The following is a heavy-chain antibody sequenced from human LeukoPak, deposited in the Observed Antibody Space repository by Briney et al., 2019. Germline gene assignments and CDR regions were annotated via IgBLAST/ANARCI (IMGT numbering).Heavy chain of an antibody. Sequence: SETLSLTCTISGGSISNYYWSWVRQPAGKGLEWIGRIYASGSTNYHPSLQSRVTMSIDTSKNQFSLKLNSVTAADTAVYYCARATREAEEAYYFDYWGQGTLVTVSS. CDR3: ARATREAEEAYYFDY. J-gene: IGHJ4*02. CDR1: GGSISNYY. CDR2: IYASGST. V-gene: IGHV4-4*07. D-gene: IGHD5-12*01.